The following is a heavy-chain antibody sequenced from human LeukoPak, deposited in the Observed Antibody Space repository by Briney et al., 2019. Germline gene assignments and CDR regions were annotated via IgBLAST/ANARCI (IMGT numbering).Heavy chain of an antibody. CDR2: IDWDDDK. CDR3: ARIPRVGATYYFDY. V-gene: IGHV2-70*11. D-gene: IGHD1-26*01. CDR1: GFSLSTSGMC. Sequence: SGPTLVNPTQTLTLTCTFSGFSLSTSGMCVSWIRQPPGKALEWLARIDWDDDKYYSTSLKTRLTISKDTSKNQVVLTMTNMDPVDTATYYCARIPRVGATYYFDYWGQGTLVTVSS. J-gene: IGHJ4*02.